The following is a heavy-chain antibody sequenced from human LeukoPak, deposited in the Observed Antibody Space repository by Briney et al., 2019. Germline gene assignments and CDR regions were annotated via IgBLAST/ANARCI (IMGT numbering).Heavy chain of an antibody. V-gene: IGHV1-8*03. Sequence: GVSVKVSCKASGYTFTSYDINWVRQATGQGLEWMGYMNPNSGNTGYAQKFQGRVTITTNTSTSTAYMELSSLRSDDTAVYYCAREGSDYWGQGTLVTVSS. CDR3: AREGSDY. CDR1: GYTFTSYD. CDR2: MNPNSGNT. J-gene: IGHJ4*02.